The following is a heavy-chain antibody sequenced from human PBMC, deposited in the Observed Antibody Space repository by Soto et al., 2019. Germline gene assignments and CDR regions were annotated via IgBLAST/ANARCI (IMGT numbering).Heavy chain of an antibody. V-gene: IGHV4-61*01. CDR2: VYHTGRT. Sequence: SETLSLTCTVSGGCFKRGSYSWSWIRQPPGKGLEWIGYVYHTGRTSYNPSLKSRVSISMDTSKNQFSLNLDSVTAADTAVYFCARDFAYFDSWGQGTVVTVSS. D-gene: IGHD3-3*01. CDR3: ARDFAYFDS. CDR1: GGCFKRGSYS. J-gene: IGHJ4*02.